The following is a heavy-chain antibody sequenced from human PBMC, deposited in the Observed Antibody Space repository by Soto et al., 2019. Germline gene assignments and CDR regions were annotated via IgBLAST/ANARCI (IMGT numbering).Heavy chain of an antibody. V-gene: IGHV1-69*13. J-gene: IGHJ4*02. CDR1: GGTFSSYA. CDR3: ARAAPDGYILYYFDY. D-gene: IGHD2-21*01. CDR2: IIPIFGTA. Sequence: VASVKVSCKASGGTFSSYAISWVRQAPGQGLEWMGGIIPIFGTANYAQKFQGRVTITADESTSTAYMELSSLRSEDTAVYYCARAAPDGYILYYFDYWGQGTLVTVSS.